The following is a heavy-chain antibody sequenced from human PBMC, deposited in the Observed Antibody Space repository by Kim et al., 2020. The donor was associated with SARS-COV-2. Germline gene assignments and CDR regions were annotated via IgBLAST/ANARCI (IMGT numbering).Heavy chain of an antibody. CDR3: AKDGYSSSWYWNWFDP. CDR2: ISYDGSNK. Sequence: GGSLRLSCAASGFTFSSYGMHWVRQAPGKGLEWVAVISYDGSNKYYADSVKGRFTISRDNSKNTLYLQMNSLRAEDTAVYYCAKDGYSSSWYWNWFDPWGQGTLVTVSS. CDR1: GFTFSSYG. V-gene: IGHV3-30*18. D-gene: IGHD6-13*01. J-gene: IGHJ5*02.